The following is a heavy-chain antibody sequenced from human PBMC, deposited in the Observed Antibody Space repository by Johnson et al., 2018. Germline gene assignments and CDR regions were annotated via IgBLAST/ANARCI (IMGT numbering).Heavy chain of an antibody. Sequence: VQLVETGGGLVQPGGSLRLSCAASGFTFSDYYMGWVRQAPGKGLEWVSYIRGSGSAMYYADSVKGRLTISRDNAKNSLYLQMNSLRAEDTAVYYCAKAEVGPTWGQGTLVTVSS. D-gene: IGHD1-1*01. CDR2: IRGSGSAM. V-gene: IGHV3-11*01. J-gene: IGHJ4*02. CDR1: GFTFSDYY. CDR3: AKAEVGPT.